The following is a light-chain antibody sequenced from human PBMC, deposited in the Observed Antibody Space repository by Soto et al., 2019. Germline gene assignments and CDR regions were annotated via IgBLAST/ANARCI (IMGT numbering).Light chain of an antibody. CDR3: IQFSHFPRT. Sequence: VLTQTPLSSPVTLGQPASISCRSSQSLVYSDGNTYLSWLQQRPGQPPRLLIYQVSNRFSGVPDRFSGSGAGTYFTLKISRVEAEYVGVYSCIQFSHFPRTFGQGTKVEIK. V-gene: IGKV2-24*01. J-gene: IGKJ1*01. CDR1: QSLVYSDGNTY. CDR2: QVS.